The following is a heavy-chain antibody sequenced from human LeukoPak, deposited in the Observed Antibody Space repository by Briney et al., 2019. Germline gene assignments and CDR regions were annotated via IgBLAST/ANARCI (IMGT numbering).Heavy chain of an antibody. Sequence: ASVKVSCKASGYTFTGYYIHWVRQAPGQGLEWMGWISAYNGNTNYAQKIQGRVTMTTDTSTSTAYMELRSLRSDDTAVYYCARVSYGDYVYYYGMDVWGQGTTVTVSS. V-gene: IGHV1-18*04. D-gene: IGHD4-17*01. CDR3: ARVSYGDYVYYYGMDV. J-gene: IGHJ6*02. CDR1: GYTFTGYY. CDR2: ISAYNGNT.